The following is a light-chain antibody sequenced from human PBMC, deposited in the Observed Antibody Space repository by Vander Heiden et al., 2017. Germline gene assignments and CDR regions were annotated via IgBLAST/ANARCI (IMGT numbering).Light chain of an antibody. J-gene: IGLJ2*01. CDR2: GVR. CDR3: TSFTGSIVV. CDR1: SSDVGSSHY. Sequence: SALTQPASVSGSPGHPITISCTGTSSDVGSSHYVAWDQKHPDQAPKLMIYGVRSRPSGVSSRFSGSKSGNTASLTISGLQAEDEADYYCTSFTGSIVVFGGGTKLTVL. V-gene: IGLV2-14*01.